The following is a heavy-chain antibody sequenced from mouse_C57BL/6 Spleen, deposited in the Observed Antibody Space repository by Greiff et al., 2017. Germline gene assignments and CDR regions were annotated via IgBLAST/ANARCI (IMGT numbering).Heavy chain of an antibody. V-gene: IGHV1-64*01. D-gene: IGHD3-2*02. J-gene: IGHJ4*01. Sequence: VQLQQPGAELVKPGASVKLSCKASGYTFTSYCMHWVKQRPGQGLEWIGMIYPNSGSTNYNEKFKSKATLTVDKSSSTDYMNLSSLTSEDSAVYYCARSDRADSSGLNYAMGYWGKGPTVTVSS. CDR3: ARSDRADSSGLNYAMGY. CDR1: GYTFTSYC. CDR2: IYPNSGST.